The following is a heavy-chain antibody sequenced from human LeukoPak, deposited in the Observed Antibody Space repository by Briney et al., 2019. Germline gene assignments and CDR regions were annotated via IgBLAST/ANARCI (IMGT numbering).Heavy chain of an antibody. CDR3: MRGTSY. CDR1: GFTFSTYV. J-gene: IGHJ4*02. Sequence: GGSLRLSCSVSGFTFSTYVMHWARQAPGKGLEYVSAISSNGDNTYYADSVKGRFTISRDNSKNTLYLQMSSLRADDTAVYYCMRGTSYWGQGTLVTVSS. CDR2: ISSNGDNT. V-gene: IGHV3-64D*06.